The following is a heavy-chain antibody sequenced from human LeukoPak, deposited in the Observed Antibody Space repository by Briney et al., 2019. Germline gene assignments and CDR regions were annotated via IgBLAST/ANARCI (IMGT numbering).Heavy chain of an antibody. J-gene: IGHJ4*02. Sequence: ASVKVSCKASGYTFTGYYMHWVRQAPGQGLEWMGWISAYNGNTNYAQKLQGRVTMTTDTSTSTAYMELRSLRSDDTAVYYCARRRYYDSSGYYDYWGQGTLVTVSS. CDR2: ISAYNGNT. CDR3: ARRRYYDSSGYYDY. V-gene: IGHV1-18*04. D-gene: IGHD3-22*01. CDR1: GYTFTGYY.